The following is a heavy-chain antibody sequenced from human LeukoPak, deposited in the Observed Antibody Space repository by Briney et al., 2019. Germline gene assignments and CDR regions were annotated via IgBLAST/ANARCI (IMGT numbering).Heavy chain of an antibody. D-gene: IGHD5-18*01. J-gene: IGHJ4*02. CDR3: ARDRGYSYGLYFDY. CDR2: ISAYNGNT. Sequence: ASVKVSCKASGCIFTCYGISWVRQAPGQGLEWMGWISAYNGNTNYAQKLQGRVTMTTDTSTSTAYMELRSLRSDDTAVYYCARDRGYSYGLYFDYWGQGTLVTVSS. V-gene: IGHV1-18*04. CDR1: GCIFTCYG.